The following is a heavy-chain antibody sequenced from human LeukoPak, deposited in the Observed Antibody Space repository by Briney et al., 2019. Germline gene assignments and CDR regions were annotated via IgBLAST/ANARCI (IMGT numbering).Heavy chain of an antibody. CDR2: IHHSGST. D-gene: IGHD3-10*01. J-gene: IGHJ4*02. CDR3: ARGPMVRGVTN. V-gene: IGHV4-38-2*01. Sequence: SETLSLTCAVSGYSISSGYYWGWIRQPPGKGLEWIGSIHHSGSTYYNPSLKSRVTISVDTSKNQFSLKLSSVTAADTAVYYCARGPMVRGVTNWGQGTLVTVSS. CDR1: GYSISSGYY.